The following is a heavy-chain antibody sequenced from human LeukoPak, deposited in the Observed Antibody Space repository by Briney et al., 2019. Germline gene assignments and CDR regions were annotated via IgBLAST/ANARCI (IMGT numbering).Heavy chain of an antibody. CDR2: IIPILGIA. V-gene: IGHV1-69*02. J-gene: IGHJ6*03. D-gene: IGHD2-2*01. CDR3: ATCSSTSCYPTFYYYYYMDV. CDR1: GGTFSSYT. Sequence: SVKVSCKASGGTFSSYTISWVRQAPGQGLEWMGRIIPILGIANYAQKFQGRVTITADRSTSTAYMELSSLRSEDTAVYYCATCSSTSCYPTFYYYYYMDVWGKGTTVTVSS.